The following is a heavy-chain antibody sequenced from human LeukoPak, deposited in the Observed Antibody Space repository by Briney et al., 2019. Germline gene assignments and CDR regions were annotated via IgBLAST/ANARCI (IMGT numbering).Heavy chain of an antibody. CDR3: ARAGGSGLIDY. J-gene: IGHJ4*02. CDR2: MYYSGST. Sequence: PSKTLSLTCTVSGGSISSYYWGWIRQPPGKGLEWIGSMYYSGSTYYNPSLKSRVTISINTSKNQFSLKLSSVTAADTAVYYCARAGGSGLIDYWGQGTLVTVSS. CDR1: GGSISSYY. V-gene: IGHV4-39*07. D-gene: IGHD6-19*01.